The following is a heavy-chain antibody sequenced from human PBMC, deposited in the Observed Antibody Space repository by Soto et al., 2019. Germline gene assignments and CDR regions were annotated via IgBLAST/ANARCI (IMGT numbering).Heavy chain of an antibody. CDR2: ISYDGSNK. J-gene: IGHJ4*02. D-gene: IGHD6-13*01. CDR1: GFTFSSYG. Sequence: QVQLVESGGGVVQPGRSLRLSCAASGFTFSSYGMHWVSQAPGKGLERVAVISYDGSNKYYADSVKGRFTISRDNSKNTLYLQMNSLRAEDTAVYYCAKDGWQQPLWYWGQGTLVTVSS. V-gene: IGHV3-30*18. CDR3: AKDGWQQPLWY.